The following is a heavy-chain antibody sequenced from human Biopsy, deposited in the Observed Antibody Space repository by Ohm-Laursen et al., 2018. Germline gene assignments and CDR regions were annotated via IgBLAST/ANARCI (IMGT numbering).Heavy chain of an antibody. CDR1: GFTFSSHS. Sequence: SLRLSCAASGFTFSSHSMNWVRQAPGKGLEWISYISETSSHIYDADSVKGRFTVARDNAKNSLYLQLNSLRAEDTAVYYCARDSRRTAREGGMDVWGQGTTVTVSS. CDR3: ARDSRRTAREGGMDV. V-gene: IGHV3-21*01. CDR2: ISETSSHI. J-gene: IGHJ6*02. D-gene: IGHD6-6*01.